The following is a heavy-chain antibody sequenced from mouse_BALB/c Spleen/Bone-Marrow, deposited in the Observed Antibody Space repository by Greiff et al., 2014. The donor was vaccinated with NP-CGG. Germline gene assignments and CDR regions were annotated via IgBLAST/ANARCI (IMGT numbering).Heavy chain of an antibody. CDR2: IWRGGST. CDR1: GFSLTSYG. J-gene: IGHJ3*01. D-gene: IGHD2-14*01. CDR3: AKNGGYDGWFAY. V-gene: IGHV2-5-1*01. Sequence: QVQLQQSGPSLVQPSQSLSITCTVSGFSLTSYGVHWVRQSPGKGLEWLGVIWRGGSTDYNAAFMSRLSITKDNSKSQVFFKMNSLQAVDSAIYYCAKNGGYDGWFAYWGQGTLVTVSA.